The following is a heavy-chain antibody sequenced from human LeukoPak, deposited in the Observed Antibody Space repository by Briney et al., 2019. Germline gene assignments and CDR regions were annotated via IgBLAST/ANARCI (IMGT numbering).Heavy chain of an antibody. CDR3: ARKLYYDSSGYYSGWFDP. CDR2: IIPIFGTA. J-gene: IGHJ5*02. D-gene: IGHD3-22*01. CDR1: GGTFSSYA. Sequence: ASVKVSCKASGGTFSSYAISWVRQAPGQGLEWMGGIIPIFGTANYAQKFQGRVTITADESTSTAYMELSSLRSEDTAVYYCARKLYYDSSGYYSGWFDPWGQGTLVTVSS. V-gene: IGHV1-69*13.